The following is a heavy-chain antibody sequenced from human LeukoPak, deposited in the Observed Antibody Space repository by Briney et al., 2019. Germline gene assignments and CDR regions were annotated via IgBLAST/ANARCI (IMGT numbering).Heavy chain of an antibody. CDR2: ITSSSSYT. D-gene: IGHD4-17*01. J-gene: IGHJ6*03. CDR1: AVTFSTYN. CDR3: AKNGDGSPYYYMDF. V-gene: IGHV3-21*01. Sequence: GGSLRLSCAASAVTFSTYNMNWVRQAPGKGLEWVSSITSSSSYTFYADSVKGRFTISRDNAKNSLYLQMNSLRAEDTAIYYCAKNGDGSPYYYMDFWGKGTTVTVSS.